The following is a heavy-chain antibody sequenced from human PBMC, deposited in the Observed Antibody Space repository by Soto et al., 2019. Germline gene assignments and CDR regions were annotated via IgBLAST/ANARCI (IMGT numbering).Heavy chain of an antibody. CDR3: AREGYDILTGYGHFDY. J-gene: IGHJ4*02. CDR2: ISSNGGST. V-gene: IGHV3-64*01. CDR1: GFTFSSYA. Sequence: GGSLRLSCVASGFTFSSYAMHWVRQAPGKGLEYVSAISSNGGSTYYANSVKGRFTISRDNSKNTLYLQMGSLRAEDMAVYYCAREGYDILTGYGHFDYWGQGTLVTVSS. D-gene: IGHD3-9*01.